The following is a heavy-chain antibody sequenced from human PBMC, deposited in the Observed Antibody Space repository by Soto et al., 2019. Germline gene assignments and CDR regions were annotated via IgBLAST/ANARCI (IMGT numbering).Heavy chain of an antibody. D-gene: IGHD3-16*02. CDR3: ANEGLIHLGELSFLRGY. Sequence: PGGSLRLSCAASGFTFXSYAMSWVRQAPGKGLEWVSAISGSGGSTYYADSVKGRFTISRDNSKNTLYLQMNSLRAEDTAVYYCANEGLIHLGELSFLRGYWGQGTLVTVSS. J-gene: IGHJ4*02. V-gene: IGHV3-23*01. CDR1: GFTFXSYA. CDR2: ISGSGGST.